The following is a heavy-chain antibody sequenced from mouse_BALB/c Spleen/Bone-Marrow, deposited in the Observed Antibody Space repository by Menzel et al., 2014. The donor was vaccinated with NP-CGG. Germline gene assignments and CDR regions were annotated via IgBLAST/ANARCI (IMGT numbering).Heavy chain of an antibody. J-gene: IGHJ4*01. D-gene: IGHD2-14*01. V-gene: IGHV7-3*02. CDR1: GFTFTDYY. CDR2: IRNKANGYTT. Sequence: EVMLVASGGGLVQPGGSLRLSCATSGFTFTDYYMSWVRQPPGKALEWLGFIRNKANGYTTEYSASVKGRFTISRDNSQSILYLQMNTLGAEDSATYYCARDAYRYAMDYWGQGTSVTVSS. CDR3: ARDAYRYAMDY.